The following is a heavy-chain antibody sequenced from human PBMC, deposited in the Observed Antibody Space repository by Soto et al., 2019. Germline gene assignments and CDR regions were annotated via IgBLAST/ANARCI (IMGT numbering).Heavy chain of an antibody. J-gene: IGHJ4*02. Sequence: RLAPGKGLEWVSAISGSGGSTYYADSAKGRFTISRDNSKNTLYLQMNSLRAEDTAVYYCAKEAPFYGDSDDYWGQGPFVTVS. V-gene: IGHV3-23*01. CDR3: AKEAPFYGDSDDY. CDR2: ISGSGGST. D-gene: IGHD4-17*01.